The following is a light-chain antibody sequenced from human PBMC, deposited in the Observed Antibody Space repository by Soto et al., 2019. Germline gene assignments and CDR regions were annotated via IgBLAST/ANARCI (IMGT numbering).Light chain of an antibody. J-gene: IGLJ1*01. Sequence: QSVLTQPPSASGTPGQRVTISCSGSSSNIGSNYVYWYQQLPGPAPKLLIYRNNQRPSGVPDRFSGSKSGTSASLAISGLRSEDEADYYCAAWDDSLSAFYVFGTGTKVTVL. CDR1: SSNIGSNY. CDR3: AAWDDSLSAFYV. V-gene: IGLV1-47*01. CDR2: RNN.